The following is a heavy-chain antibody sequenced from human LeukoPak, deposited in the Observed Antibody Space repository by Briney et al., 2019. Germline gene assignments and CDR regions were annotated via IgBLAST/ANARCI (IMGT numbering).Heavy chain of an antibody. V-gene: IGHV3-7*01. CDR3: ARSQYGSGIGHNVGLDV. D-gene: IGHD3-10*01. CDR2: IKQDGSEK. CDR1: GFTFSSYW. J-gene: IGHJ6*04. Sequence: QPGGSLRLSCAASGFTFSSYWMSWVRQAPGKGLEWVANIKQDGSEKYYGDSVKGRFTISRDNAKNSLYLQMNSLRAEDTAVYYCARSQYGSGIGHNVGLDVWGKGTTVTVSS.